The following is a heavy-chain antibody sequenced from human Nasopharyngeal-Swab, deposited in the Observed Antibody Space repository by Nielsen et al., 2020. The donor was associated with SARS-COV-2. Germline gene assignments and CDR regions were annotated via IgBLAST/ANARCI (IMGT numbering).Heavy chain of an antibody. Sequence: SETLSLTCAVSGGSISSSYWWSWVRQPPGKGLEWIGEISHNGNANYHPFLKSRVTISLDESRNQFSLNLNSVTAADTAVYYCARSRRGAFDYWGQGTLVTVSS. CDR1: GGSISSSYW. J-gene: IGHJ4*02. CDR2: ISHNGNA. V-gene: IGHV4-4*02. D-gene: IGHD2-2*01. CDR3: ARSRRGAFDY.